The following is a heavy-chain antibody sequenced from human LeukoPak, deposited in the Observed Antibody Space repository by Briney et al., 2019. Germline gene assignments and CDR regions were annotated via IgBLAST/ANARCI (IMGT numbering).Heavy chain of an antibody. D-gene: IGHD6-19*01. CDR3: ESAYSSGWYYFDY. CDR1: GGSISSSSCY. V-gene: IGHV4-39*01. CDR2: IYYSGST. Sequence: SETLSLTCTVSGGSISSSSCYWGWIRQPPGKGLEWIGSIYYSGSTYYNPSLKSRVTISVDTSKNQFSLKLSSVTAADTAVYYCESAYSSGWYYFDYWGQGTLVTVSS. J-gene: IGHJ4*02.